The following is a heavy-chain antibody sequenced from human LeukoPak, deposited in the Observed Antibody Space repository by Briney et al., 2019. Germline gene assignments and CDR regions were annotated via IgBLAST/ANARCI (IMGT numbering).Heavy chain of an antibody. CDR1: GASLSSDY. V-gene: IGHV4-4*09. J-gene: IGHJ2*01. Sequence: SETLSLTCTVSGASLSSDYWSWIRLPPGKELEWIGYIYTSGTTSYNPSLKSRVTMSVDTSKNHVSLNLTSVTAADTAVYYCARVLTTWGNWYFDLWGRGTLVTVSS. CDR3: ARVLTTWGNWYFDL. CDR2: IYTSGTT. D-gene: IGHD7-27*01.